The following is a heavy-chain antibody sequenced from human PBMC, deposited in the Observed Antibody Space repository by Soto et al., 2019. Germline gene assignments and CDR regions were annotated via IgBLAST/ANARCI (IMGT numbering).Heavy chain of an antibody. CDR1: GGTFSRFS. V-gene: IGHV1-69*12. D-gene: IGHD5-18*01. Sequence: QVQLVQSGAEVKKPGSSVKVSCKASGGTFSRFSFNWVRQAPGQGLEWMGGIMPMFGTEKYEQKFQDKVTLTADESTGTAYMELSRLTSEDTAVYYSAIDSRYRVDAFDIWGQGTLVTVSS. CDR2: IMPMFGTE. J-gene: IGHJ3*02. CDR3: AIDSRYRVDAFDI.